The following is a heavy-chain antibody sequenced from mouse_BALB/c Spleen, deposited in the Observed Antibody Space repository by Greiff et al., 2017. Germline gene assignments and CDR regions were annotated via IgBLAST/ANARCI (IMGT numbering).Heavy chain of an antibody. CDR3: ARPYYDYDAAWFAY. J-gene: IGHJ3*01. CDR1: GFTFSSYT. V-gene: IGHV5-12-2*01. Sequence: EVKLMESGGGLVQPGGSLKLSCAASGFTFSSYTMSWVRQTPEKRLEWVAYISNGGGSTYYPDTVKVRFTISRDNAKNTLYLQMSSLKSEDTAMYYCARPYYDYDAAWFAYWGQGTLVTVSA. CDR2: ISNGGGST. D-gene: IGHD2-4*01.